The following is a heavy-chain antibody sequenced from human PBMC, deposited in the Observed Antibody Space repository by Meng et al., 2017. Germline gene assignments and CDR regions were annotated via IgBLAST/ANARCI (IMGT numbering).Heavy chain of an antibody. CDR3: ARGEMATPEHY. CDR1: GGSISSGGYY. Sequence: SETLSLTCTVSGGSISSGGYYWSWIRQHPGKGLEWIGYIYYSGSTYYNPSLKSLVTIAVDTSKNQFSLKLSSVTAADTAVYYCARGEMATPEHYWGQGTLVTVSS. D-gene: IGHD5-24*01. J-gene: IGHJ4*02. CDR2: IYYSGST. V-gene: IGHV4-31*01.